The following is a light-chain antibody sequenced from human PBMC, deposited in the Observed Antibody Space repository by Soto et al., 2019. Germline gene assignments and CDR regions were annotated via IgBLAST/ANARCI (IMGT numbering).Light chain of an antibody. CDR3: QVWDSIPGVV. J-gene: IGLJ2*01. CDR1: NIGSKS. Sequence: SYELTQPPSVSVAPGKTARITCGGNNIGSKSVHWYQQKPGQAPVLVIYYDSDRPSGIPERFSGSNSGNTATLTISRVEAGDEADYYCQVWDSIPGVVFGGGTKVTVL. CDR2: YDS. V-gene: IGLV3-21*04.